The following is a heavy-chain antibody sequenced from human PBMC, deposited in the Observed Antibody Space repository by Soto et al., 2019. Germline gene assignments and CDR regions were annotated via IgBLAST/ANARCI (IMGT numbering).Heavy chain of an antibody. CDR1: GFTFGDYA. J-gene: IGHJ6*02. CDR3: TRVAGYYDSSGERGYYYYGMDV. CDR2: IRSKAYGGTT. V-gene: IGHV3-49*04. D-gene: IGHD3-22*01. Sequence: PGGSLRLSCTASGFTFGDYAMSWVRQAPGKGLEWVGFIRSKAYGGTTEYAASVKGRFTISRDDSKSIAYLQMNSLETEDTAVYYCTRVAGYYDSSGERGYYYYGMDVWGQGTTVTVSS.